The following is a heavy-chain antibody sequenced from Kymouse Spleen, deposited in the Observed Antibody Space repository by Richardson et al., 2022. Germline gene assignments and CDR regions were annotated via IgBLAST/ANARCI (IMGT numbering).Heavy chain of an antibody. D-gene: IGHD6-13*01. CDR2: ISSSSSTI. Sequence: EVQLVESGGGLVQPGGSLRLSCAASGFTFSSYSMNWVRQAPGKGLEWVSYISSSSSTIYYADSVKGRFTISRDNAKNSLYLQMNSLRDEDTAVYYCARGAAAGRGYYYYGMDVWGQGTTVTVSS. V-gene: IGHV3-48*02. J-gene: IGHJ6*02. CDR3: ARGAAAGRGYYYYGMDV. CDR1: GFTFSSYS.